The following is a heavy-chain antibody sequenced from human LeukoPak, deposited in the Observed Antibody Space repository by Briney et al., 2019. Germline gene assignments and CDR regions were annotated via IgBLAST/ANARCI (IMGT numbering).Heavy chain of an antibody. CDR1: GFTFGSYG. Sequence: PGGSLRLSCAASGFTFGSYGMHWVRQAPGKGLEWVAVISYDGSNKYYADSVKGRFTISRDNSKNTLYLQMNSLRAEDTAVYYCAKDGPAAILTDYWGQGTLVTVSS. V-gene: IGHV3-30*18. D-gene: IGHD2-2*02. CDR2: ISYDGSNK. CDR3: AKDGPAAILTDY. J-gene: IGHJ4*02.